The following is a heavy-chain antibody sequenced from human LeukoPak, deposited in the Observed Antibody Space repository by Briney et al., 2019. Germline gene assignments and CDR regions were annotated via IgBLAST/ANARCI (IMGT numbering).Heavy chain of an antibody. D-gene: IGHD5-12*01. J-gene: IGHJ6*03. CDR2: INSDGSST. Sequence: GGSLRLSCAASGFTFSSYWMHRVRQAPGKGLVWVSRINSDGSSTSYADSVKGRFTISRDNAKNTLYLQMNSLRAEDTAVYYCVSGYDNYYYYYYMDVWGKGTTVTVSS. CDR1: GFTFSSYW. V-gene: IGHV3-74*01. CDR3: VSGYDNYYYYYYMDV.